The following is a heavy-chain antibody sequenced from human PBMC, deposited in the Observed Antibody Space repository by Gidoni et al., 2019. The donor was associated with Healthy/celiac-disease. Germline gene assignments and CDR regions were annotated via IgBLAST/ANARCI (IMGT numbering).Heavy chain of an antibody. Sequence: QVQLQESGPGLVKPSETLSLTCTVSGGSISSYYWSWIRQPPGKGLEWIGYIYYSGSTNYNPSLKSRVTISVDTSKNQFSLKLSSVTAADTAVYYGARQGKGGFGEAPDYWGQGTLVTVSS. J-gene: IGHJ4*02. CDR3: ARQGKGGFGEAPDY. CDR1: GGSISSYY. CDR2: IYYSGST. V-gene: IGHV4-59*08. D-gene: IGHD3-10*01.